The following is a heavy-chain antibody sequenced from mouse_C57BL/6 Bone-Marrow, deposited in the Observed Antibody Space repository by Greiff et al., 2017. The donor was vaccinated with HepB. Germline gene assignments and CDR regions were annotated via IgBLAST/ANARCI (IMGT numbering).Heavy chain of an antibody. CDR3: ARGDGYYDY. CDR1: GFTFSDYG. V-gene: IGHV5-17*01. Sequence: VKLMESGGGLVKPGGSLKLSCAASGFTFSDYGMHWVRQAPEKGLEWVAYISSGSSTIYYADTVKGRFTISRDNAKNTLFLQMTSLRAEDTAMYYCARGDGYYDYWGQGTTLTVSS. D-gene: IGHD2-3*01. J-gene: IGHJ2*01. CDR2: ISSGSSTI.